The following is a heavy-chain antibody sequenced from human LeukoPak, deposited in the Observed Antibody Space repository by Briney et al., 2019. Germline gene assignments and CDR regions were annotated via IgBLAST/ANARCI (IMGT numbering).Heavy chain of an antibody. CDR1: GFTFSSYS. D-gene: IGHD1-26*01. V-gene: IGHV3-48*04. J-gene: IGHJ3*02. Sequence: GGSLRLSCAASGFTFSSYSMNWVRQAPGKGLEWVSYISSSGSTIYYADSVKGRFTISRDNAKNSLYLQMNSLRAEDTAVYYCAKDRRVGATKGLGAFDKWGQGTMVIVSS. CDR3: AKDRRVGATKGLGAFDK. CDR2: ISSSGSTI.